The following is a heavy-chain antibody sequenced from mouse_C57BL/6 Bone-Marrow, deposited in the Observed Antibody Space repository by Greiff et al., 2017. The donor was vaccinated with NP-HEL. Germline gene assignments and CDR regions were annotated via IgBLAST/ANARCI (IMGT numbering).Heavy chain of an antibody. CDR1: GYAFSSSW. J-gene: IGHJ2*01. Sequence: QVQLQQSGPELVKPGASVKISCKASGYAFSSSWMNWVKQRPGKGLEWIGRIYPGDGDTNYNGKFKGKATLTADKSSSTAYMQLSSLTSDDSAVYFCARKGYYDYWGQGTTLTVSS. D-gene: IGHD1-1*01. CDR2: IYPGDGDT. CDR3: ARKGYYDY. V-gene: IGHV1-82*01.